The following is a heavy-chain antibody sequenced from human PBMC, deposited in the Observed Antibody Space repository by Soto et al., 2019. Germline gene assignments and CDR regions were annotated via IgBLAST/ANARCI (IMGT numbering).Heavy chain of an antibody. CDR1: GFTFRNYA. J-gene: IGHJ3*01. CDR2: ISYDGSNK. CDR3: ERDSGYSDSSGWTQNAFDV. D-gene: IGHD3-22*01. Sequence: GSLIVACTASGFTFRNYAMHGVRQAPGKGLEWVAVISYDGSNKYYADSVKGRFTISRDNSKNTLYLQMNSLRAEDTAVYYCERDSGYSDSSGWTQNAFDVWGQGTMVTVSS. V-gene: IGHV3-30-3*01.